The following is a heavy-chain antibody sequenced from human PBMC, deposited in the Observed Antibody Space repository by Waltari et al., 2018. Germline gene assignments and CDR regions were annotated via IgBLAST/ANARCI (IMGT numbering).Heavy chain of an antibody. V-gene: IGHV3-15*07. Sequence: VQLQQWGAGLLKPSETLSLTCAVYGGSFSGYYWSWIRQPPGKGLEWVGRIKSKTDGGTTDYAAPVKGRFTISRDDSKNTLYLQMNSLKTEDTAVYYCATEGYVTGWSINHWGQGTLVTVSS. CDR2: IKSKTDGGTT. D-gene: IGHD6-19*01. CDR1: GGSFSGYY. CDR3: ATEGYVTGWSINH. J-gene: IGHJ5*02.